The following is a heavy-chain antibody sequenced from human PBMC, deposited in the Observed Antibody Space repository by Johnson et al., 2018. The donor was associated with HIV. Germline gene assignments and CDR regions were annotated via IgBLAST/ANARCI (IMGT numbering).Heavy chain of an antibody. J-gene: IGHJ3*02. Sequence: QVQLVESGGGVVQPGGSLRLSCAASGFTFANYGMHWVRQAPGKGLEWVAFIAHDESITHYADSVKGRFTLSRDNSKNTRYLQMKRLRAEDTAIYYCAKMAGSYSSPVPFPVKKPREDAFDIWGQGTMVTVSS. V-gene: IGHV3-30*02. D-gene: IGHD1-26*01. CDR3: AKMAGSYSSPVPFPVKKPREDAFDI. CDR2: IAHDESIT. CDR1: GFTFANYG.